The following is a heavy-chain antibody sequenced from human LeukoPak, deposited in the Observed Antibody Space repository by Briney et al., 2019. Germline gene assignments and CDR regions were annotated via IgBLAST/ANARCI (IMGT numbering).Heavy chain of an antibody. CDR3: ARADLYYYYYYMDV. CDR2: ISSSSSTI. Sequence: GGSLRLSCAASGFSVSSNYLSWVRQAPGKGLEWVSYISSSSSTIYYADSVKGRFTISRDNAKNSLYLQMNSLRDEDTAVYYCARADLYYYYYYMDVWGKGTTVTVSS. V-gene: IGHV3-48*02. J-gene: IGHJ6*03. CDR1: GFSVSSNY.